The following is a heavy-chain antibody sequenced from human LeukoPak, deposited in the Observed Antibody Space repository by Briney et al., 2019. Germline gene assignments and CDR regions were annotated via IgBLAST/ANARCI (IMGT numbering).Heavy chain of an antibody. CDR1: GGSISYYY. V-gene: IGHV4-59*01. Sequence: SETLSLTCTVSGGSISYYYWSWIRQPPGKGLEWIGYIYYSGSTNYNPSLKSRVTISVDTSKNQFSLKLSSVTAADTAVYYCARERTGNNWFDPWGQGTLDTVSS. CDR3: ARERTGNNWFDP. D-gene: IGHD1-1*01. CDR2: IYYSGST. J-gene: IGHJ5*02.